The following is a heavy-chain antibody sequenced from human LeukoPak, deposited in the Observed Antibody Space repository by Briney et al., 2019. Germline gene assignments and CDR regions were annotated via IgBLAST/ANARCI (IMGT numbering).Heavy chain of an antibody. Sequence: GGSLRLSCAASGFTFSSYAMNWVRQAPGKGLEWISSISGSGDNTYYADSVKGRFTISRDNGKNSLYLQMNSLRAEDTAFYYCARVGGPHYSDSANYFEFWGQGTLVTVSS. D-gene: IGHD3-22*01. J-gene: IGHJ4*02. CDR2: ISGSGDNT. CDR1: GFTFSSYA. CDR3: ARVGGPHYSDSANYFEF. V-gene: IGHV3-23*01.